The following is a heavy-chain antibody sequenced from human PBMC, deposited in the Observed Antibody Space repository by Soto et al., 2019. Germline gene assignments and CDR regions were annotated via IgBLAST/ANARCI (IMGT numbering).Heavy chain of an antibody. Sequence: EVQLLESGGGLVQPGGSLRLSCAASGFTFNTYAMSWVRQAPGKGLEWVSGISRDGTTYFADSVKCRFTVSRDNSKNTLFLQTSNLRADETAVYYCARVHGHLDPCDIWGQGTMVTVSS. V-gene: IGHV3-23*01. CDR1: GFTFNTYA. CDR3: ARVHGHLDPCDI. J-gene: IGHJ3*02. CDR2: ISRDGTT. D-gene: IGHD2-8*01.